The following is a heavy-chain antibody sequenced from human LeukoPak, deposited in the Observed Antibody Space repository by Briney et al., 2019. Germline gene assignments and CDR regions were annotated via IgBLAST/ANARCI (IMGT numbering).Heavy chain of an antibody. D-gene: IGHD2-21*02. J-gene: IGHJ3*02. V-gene: IGHV3-23*01. CDR3: ARDVSVYCGGDCAETGI. Sequence: GGSLRLSCAASGFTFSSYAMSWVRQAPGKGLEWVSAISGSGGSTYYADSVKGRFTISRDNSKNTLYLQMNSLRAEDTAVYYWARDVSVYCGGDCAETGIWGQGTMVTVSS. CDR1: GFTFSSYA. CDR2: ISGSGGST.